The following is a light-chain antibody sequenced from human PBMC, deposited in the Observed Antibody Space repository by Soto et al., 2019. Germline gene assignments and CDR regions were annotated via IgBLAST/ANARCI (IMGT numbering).Light chain of an antibody. CDR3: QQYYSWWT. V-gene: IGKV1-5*03. Sequence: DIQMTQSPSTLSASVGDRVTFTCRASQSISYWLAWYQQKPGKAPKLLIYKASSLESGVPSRFSGSGSGTEFTLTISSLQPDDFATYYCQQYYSWWTFGQGTQVEVK. CDR1: QSISYW. CDR2: KAS. J-gene: IGKJ1*01.